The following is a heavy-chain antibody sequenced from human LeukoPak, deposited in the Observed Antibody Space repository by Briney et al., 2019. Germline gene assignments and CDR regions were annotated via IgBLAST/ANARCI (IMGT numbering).Heavy chain of an antibody. CDR1: GFTFSSYS. CDR2: ISSSSSYI. V-gene: IGHV3-21*01. Sequence: PGGSLRLSCAASGFTFSSYSMNWVRQAPGKGLEWVSSISSSSSYIYYADSVKGRFTISRDNAKNSLYLQMNSLRAEDTAVYYCARATYSGSYYHGPYFDYWGQGTLVTVSS. J-gene: IGHJ4*02. D-gene: IGHD1-26*01. CDR3: ARATYSGSYYHGPYFDY.